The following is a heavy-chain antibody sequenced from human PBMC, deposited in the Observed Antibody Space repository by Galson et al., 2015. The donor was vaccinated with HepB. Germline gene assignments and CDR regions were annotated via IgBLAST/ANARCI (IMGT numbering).Heavy chain of an antibody. CDR2: ISYDGSNK. D-gene: IGHD6-19*01. V-gene: IGHV3-30*18. Sequence: SLRLSCAASGFTFSSYGMHWVRQAPGKGLEWVAVISYDGSNKYYADSVKGRFTISRDNSKNTLYLQMNSLRAEDTAVYYCAKVTAVAGTRGDYWGQGTLVTVSS. CDR3: AKVTAVAGTRGDY. J-gene: IGHJ4*02. CDR1: GFTFSSYG.